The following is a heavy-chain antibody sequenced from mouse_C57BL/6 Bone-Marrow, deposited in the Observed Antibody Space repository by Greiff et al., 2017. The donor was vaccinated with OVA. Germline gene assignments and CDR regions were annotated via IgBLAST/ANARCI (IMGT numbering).Heavy chain of an antibody. CDR2: INPGSGGT. J-gene: IGHJ3*01. V-gene: IGHV1-54*01. CDR1: GYAFTNYL. D-gene: IGHD3-1*01. CDR3: ARDSVPFAY. Sequence: VQLQQSGAELVRPGTSVKVSCKASGYAFTNYLIEWVKQRPGQGLEWIGVINPGSGGTNYNEKFKGKATLTADKSSSTAYMQSSSLTSEDSAVYFCARDSVPFAYWGQGTLVTVSA.